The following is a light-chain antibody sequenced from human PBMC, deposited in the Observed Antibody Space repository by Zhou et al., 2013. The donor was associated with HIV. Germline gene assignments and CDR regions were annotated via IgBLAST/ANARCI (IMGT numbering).Light chain of an antibody. CDR3: HRYSSYPWT. CDR2: KAS. CDR1: QSISSW. V-gene: IGKV1-5*03. J-gene: IGKJ1*01. Sequence: DIQMTQSPSTLSASVGDRVIITCRASQSISSWLAWYQQKPGKSPNLLISKASSLESGVPSRFSGSESGTEFTLTISSLQPDDFATYYCHRYSSYPWTFGQGTKVEIK.